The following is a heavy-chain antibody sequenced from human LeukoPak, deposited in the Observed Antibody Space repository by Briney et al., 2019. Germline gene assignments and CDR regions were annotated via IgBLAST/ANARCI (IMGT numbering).Heavy chain of an antibody. CDR3: SLRKRGGAFDL. J-gene: IGHJ3*01. V-gene: IGHV4-39*07. CDR1: RGSISSPNYY. CDR2: IYYSGTT. Sequence: PSETLSLTCSVSRGSISSPNYYWGWIRQSPGKGLEWIGNIYYSGTTYYNPSLPSLKSRVTILIDTSKNQFSLRLRPLTAADTAVYCASLRKRGGAFDLWGQGKVVTVSS.